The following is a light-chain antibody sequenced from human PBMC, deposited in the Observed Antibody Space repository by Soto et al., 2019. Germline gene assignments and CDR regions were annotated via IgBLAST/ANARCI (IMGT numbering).Light chain of an antibody. CDR1: QTINTY. Sequence: DIQMTQSPSSLSASVGDRVTISCRASQTINTYVNWYLQKPGKAPKLLIYAASSLHSGVPSRFSGSGSGTYFTRTISSLQPEDVATYYCQQSFSTPRTFGQGTKVEIK. CDR2: AAS. CDR3: QQSFSTPRT. J-gene: IGKJ1*01. V-gene: IGKV1-39*01.